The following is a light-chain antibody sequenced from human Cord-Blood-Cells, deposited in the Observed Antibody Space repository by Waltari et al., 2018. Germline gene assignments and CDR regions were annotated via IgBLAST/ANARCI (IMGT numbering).Light chain of an antibody. CDR3: SSYTSSSTLDV. Sequence: QSALTQPASVSGSPGQSITISCTGTSSDVGGYNYVSWYQQHPGKAPKLMIYDVSNRPSGVSNRCSGSKSGNTASLTISWLQAEDEADYYCSSYTSSSTLDVFGTGTKVTVL. CDR1: SSDVGGYNY. J-gene: IGLJ1*01. CDR2: DVS. V-gene: IGLV2-14*01.